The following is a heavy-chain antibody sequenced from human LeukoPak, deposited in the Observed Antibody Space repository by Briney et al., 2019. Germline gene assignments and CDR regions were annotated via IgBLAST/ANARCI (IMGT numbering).Heavy chain of an antibody. D-gene: IGHD5-18*01. CDR1: GGTFSSYA. CDR2: IIPIFGTA. J-gene: IGHJ6*03. Sequence: SVKVSCQASGGTFSSYAISWVRQAPGQGVEWMGGIIPIFGTANYAQKFQGRVTITTDESTSTAYMELSSLRSEDTAVYYCARSGYSYGRNDYYYYYMDVWGKGTTVTVSS. V-gene: IGHV1-69*05. CDR3: ARSGYSYGRNDYYYYYMDV.